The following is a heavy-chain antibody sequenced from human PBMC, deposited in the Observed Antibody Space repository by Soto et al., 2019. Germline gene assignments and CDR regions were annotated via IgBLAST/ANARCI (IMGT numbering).Heavy chain of an antibody. J-gene: IGHJ4*02. Sequence: PSETLSLTCTVSGGSISSSSYYWGWIRQPPGKGLEWIGSIYYSGSTYYNPSLKSRVTISVDTSKNQFSLKLSSVTAADTAVYYCARQDYDFWSGYLYYFDYWGQGTLVTVS. CDR2: IYYSGST. D-gene: IGHD3-3*01. V-gene: IGHV4-39*01. CDR3: ARQDYDFWSGYLYYFDY. CDR1: GGSISSSSYY.